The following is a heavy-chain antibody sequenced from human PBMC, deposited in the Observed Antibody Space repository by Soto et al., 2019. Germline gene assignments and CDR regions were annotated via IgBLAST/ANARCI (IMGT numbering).Heavy chain of an antibody. D-gene: IGHD2-15*01. CDR1: GYTFTSYG. Sequence: QVQLVQSGAEVKKPGASVKVSCKASGYTFTSYGISWVRQAPGQGLEWMGWISAYNGNTNYAQKLQGRVTMTTDTSTSTAYMELRSLSSDDTAGDYCAGCGSCYSEYGMDVWGQGTTVTVSS. V-gene: IGHV1-18*01. CDR3: AGCGSCYSEYGMDV. CDR2: ISAYNGNT. J-gene: IGHJ6*02.